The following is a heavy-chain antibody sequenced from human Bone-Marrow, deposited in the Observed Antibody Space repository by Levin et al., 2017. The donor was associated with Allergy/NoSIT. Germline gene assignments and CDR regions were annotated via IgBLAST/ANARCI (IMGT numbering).Heavy chain of an antibody. J-gene: IGHJ6*02. V-gene: IGHV3-7*03. CDR3: ARSLRKTPYGMDV. CDR2: INQDGSEK. Sequence: PGGSLRLSCAASRITFSSFWMSWVRQAPGKGLEWVANINQDGSEKFYVDSVRGRFTISRDNAKNSLYLQMSSLRAEDTAIYYCARSLRKTPYGMDVWGQGTTVTVSS. CDR1: RITFSSFW.